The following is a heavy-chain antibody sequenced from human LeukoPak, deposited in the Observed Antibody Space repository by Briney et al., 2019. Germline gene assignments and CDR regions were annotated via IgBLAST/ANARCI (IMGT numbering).Heavy chain of an antibody. D-gene: IGHD3-10*01. CDR1: GGSFSGYC. Sequence: SETLSLTCAVYGGSFSGYCWSWIRQPPGKGLEWIGEINHSGSTNYNPSLKSRVTISVDTSKNQFSLKLSSVTAADTAVYYCARGRITMVRGVIIHGMDVWGQGTTVTVSS. CDR2: INHSGST. V-gene: IGHV4-34*01. J-gene: IGHJ6*02. CDR3: ARGRITMVRGVIIHGMDV.